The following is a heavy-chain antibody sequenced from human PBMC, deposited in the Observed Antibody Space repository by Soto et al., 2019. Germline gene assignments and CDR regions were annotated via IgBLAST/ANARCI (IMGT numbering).Heavy chain of an antibody. J-gene: IGHJ6*02. V-gene: IGHV1-18*01. D-gene: IGHD3-10*01. CDR1: SYTFTTYG. CDR2: INTHNGNT. CDR3: TREGSAPYYYYAMDA. Sequence: ASVKVSCKASSYTFTTYGISWVRQAPGEGLEWLGWINTHNGNTNYAQNLQGRVFMTADTSTNTAYMELRSLRSDDTAIYYCTREGSAPYYYYAMDAWGQGTTVTVSS.